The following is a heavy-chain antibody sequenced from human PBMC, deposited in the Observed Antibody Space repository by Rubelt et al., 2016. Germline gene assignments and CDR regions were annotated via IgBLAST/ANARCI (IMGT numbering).Heavy chain of an antibody. CDR1: GFTFSSYA. D-gene: IGHD3-9*01. J-gene: IGHJ2*01. Sequence: VQLVESGGGLVQPGGSLRLSCAASGFTFSSYAMHWVRQAPGKGLEWVAVISYDGSNKYYADSVKGRFTISRDNSKNTLYLQMNSLRAEDTAMYYCARVPYYYDNGRDWYFDLWGRGTLVTVSS. V-gene: IGHV3-30*04. CDR3: ARVPYYYDNGRDWYFDL. CDR2: ISYDGSNK.